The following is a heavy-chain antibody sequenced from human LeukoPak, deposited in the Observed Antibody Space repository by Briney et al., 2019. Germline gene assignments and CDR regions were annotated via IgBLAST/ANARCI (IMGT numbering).Heavy chain of an antibody. Sequence: PGESLKISCKGSGYSFTSYWIGWVRQMPGKGLEWMGIIYPGDSDTRYSPSFQGQVTISADKSISTAYLQWSSLKASDTAMYYCARLADFGDHEAGWFDPWGQGALVTVSS. CDR1: GYSFTSYW. J-gene: IGHJ5*02. CDR2: IYPGDSDT. D-gene: IGHD4-17*01. CDR3: ARLADFGDHEAGWFDP. V-gene: IGHV5-51*01.